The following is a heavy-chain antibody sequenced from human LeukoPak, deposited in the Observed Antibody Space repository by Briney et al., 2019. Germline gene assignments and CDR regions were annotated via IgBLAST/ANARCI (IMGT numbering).Heavy chain of an antibody. Sequence: GGSLRLSCAASGFTFSSYSMNWVRQAPGKGLEWVSSISSSSSYIYYADSVKGGFTISRDNSKNTLYLQMNSLRAEDTAVYYCAKGHNPDAYCAGDCYFSYWGQGSLVTVSS. D-gene: IGHD2-21*02. CDR2: ISSSSSYI. V-gene: IGHV3-21*04. CDR1: GFTFSSYS. CDR3: AKGHNPDAYCAGDCYFSY. J-gene: IGHJ4*02.